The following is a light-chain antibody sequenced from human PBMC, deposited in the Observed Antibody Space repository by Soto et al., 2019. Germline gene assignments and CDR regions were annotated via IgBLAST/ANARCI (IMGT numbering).Light chain of an antibody. J-gene: IGKJ5*01. V-gene: IGKV3D-15*01. CDR2: YIS. CDR3: QQHHQWPIT. Sequence: EIVMTQSPATLSVSPGETASLSCRASQSAGNFLAWYQQKPGQAPRLLIYYISTRATGIPARFSGSGSGTEFTLTINSLKSEDSAVYYCQQHHQWPITFGQGTRLEIK. CDR1: QSAGNF.